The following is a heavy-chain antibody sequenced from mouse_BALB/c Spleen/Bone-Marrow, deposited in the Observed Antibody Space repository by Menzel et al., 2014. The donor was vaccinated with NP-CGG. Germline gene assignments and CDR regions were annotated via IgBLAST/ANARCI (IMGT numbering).Heavy chain of an antibody. CDR2: INSDGGST. Sequence: DVQLVESGGGLAQPGESLKLSCESNEYEFPSHDMSWVRKTPEKRLELVAAINSDGGSTYYPDTMERRFIISRDNSKKTLYLQMSSLRSEDTAFYYCARHGDYYGSSLFAYWGQGTLVTVSA. J-gene: IGHJ3*01. CDR1: EYEFPSHD. D-gene: IGHD1-1*01. CDR3: ARHGDYYGSSLFAY. V-gene: IGHV5-2*01.